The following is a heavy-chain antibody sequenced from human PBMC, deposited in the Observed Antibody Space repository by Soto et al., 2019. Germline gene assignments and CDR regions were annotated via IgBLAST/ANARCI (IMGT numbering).Heavy chain of an antibody. CDR2: INAGNGNT. D-gene: IGHD3-10*01. CDR1: GYTFTSYA. CDR3: ARRNPKYYGFDD. V-gene: IGHV1-3*01. J-gene: IGHJ4*02. Sequence: ASVKVSCKASGYTFTSYAMHWVRQAPGQRPEWMGWINAGNGNTKYSQKFQGRVTTTRDTSATTAYMELSSLGSDDTAVYYCARRNPKYYGFDDWGQGTPVNVSS.